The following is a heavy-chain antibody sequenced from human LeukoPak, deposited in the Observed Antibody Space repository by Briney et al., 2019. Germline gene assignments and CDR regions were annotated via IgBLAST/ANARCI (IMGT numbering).Heavy chain of an antibody. CDR2: FDPEDGET. CDR3: ARALSGYSYDDY. Sequence: GASVKVSCKVSGFTLTEVSMHWVRQAPGKGLEWMGGFDPEDGETIYAQKFQGRVTMPEDTSTDTAYMELSSLTSEDTAVYYCARALSGYSYDDYWGQGTLVTVSS. CDR1: GFTLTEVS. J-gene: IGHJ4*02. D-gene: IGHD5-18*01. V-gene: IGHV1-24*01.